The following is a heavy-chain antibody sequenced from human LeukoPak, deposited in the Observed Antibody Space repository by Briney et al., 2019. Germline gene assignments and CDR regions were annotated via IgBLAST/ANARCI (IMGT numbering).Heavy chain of an antibody. CDR2: ISGLGGST. D-gene: IGHD6-13*01. J-gene: IGHJ4*02. CDR1: GFTFSNYG. CDR3: ARDVEARISAAGTFDY. V-gene: IGHV3-23*01. Sequence: PGGSLRLSCTASGFTFSNYGMHWVRQAPGKGLEWVSVISGLGGSTYYADSVKGRFAISRDNSKSTLWLQMNSLRADDTAIYYCARDVEARISAAGTFDYWGQGSLVTVSS.